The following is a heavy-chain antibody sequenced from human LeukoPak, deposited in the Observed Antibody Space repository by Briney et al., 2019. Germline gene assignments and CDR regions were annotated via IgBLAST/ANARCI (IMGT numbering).Heavy chain of an antibody. D-gene: IGHD1-14*01. Sequence: GASLRLSCAASGFTVSSNYMSWVRQAPGKGLEWVSVIYSGGSTYYADSVKGRFTISRDNSKNTLYLQMNSLRAEDTAVYYCARSHSGPGSQPPRQYYFDYWGQGTLVTVSS. CDR3: ARSHSGPGSQPPRQYYFDY. CDR2: IYSGGST. V-gene: IGHV3-53*01. CDR1: GFTVSSNY. J-gene: IGHJ4*02.